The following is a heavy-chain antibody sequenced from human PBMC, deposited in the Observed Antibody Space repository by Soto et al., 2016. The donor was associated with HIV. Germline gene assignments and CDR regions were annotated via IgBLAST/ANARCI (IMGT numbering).Heavy chain of an antibody. D-gene: IGHD3-22*01. V-gene: IGHV3-23*01. CDR3: AKGNSRMLMPGKYCDD. CDR1: GFSFSNYA. Sequence: QLLESGGALVQPGGSLRLSCAASGFSFSNYAMSWVRQAPGKGLQWVSGISGSGSSTYYADSVKGRFTISRDNSKNTLYLQMKSLRAEDSATYYCAKGNSRMLMPGKYCDDWGQGTLVTVSS. J-gene: IGHJ4*02. CDR2: ISGSGSST.